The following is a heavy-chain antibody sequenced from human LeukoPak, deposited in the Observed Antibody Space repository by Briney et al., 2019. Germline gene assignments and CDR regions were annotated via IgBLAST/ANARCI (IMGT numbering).Heavy chain of an antibody. V-gene: IGHV4-59*01. CDR2: IYYSEST. J-gene: IGHJ4*02. Sequence: SETLSLTCTVSGGSISSYYWSWIRQPPGKGLEWIGYIYYSESTNYNPSLKSRVTISVDTSKNQFSLKLSSVTAADTAVYYCARTLRYFDWCFDYWGQGTLVTVSS. CDR1: GGSISSYY. CDR3: ARTLRYFDWCFDY. D-gene: IGHD3-9*01.